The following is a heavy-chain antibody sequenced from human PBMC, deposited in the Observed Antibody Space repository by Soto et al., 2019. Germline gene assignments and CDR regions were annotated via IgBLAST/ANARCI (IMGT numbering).Heavy chain of an antibody. J-gene: IGHJ4*02. V-gene: IGHV3-7*05. D-gene: IGHD6-19*01. CDR2: IEQDGSDK. Sequence: EVQLVESGGGLVQPGGSLKLSCAASGFTFSSYWMNWVRQAPGKGLEWVANIEQDGSDKHYVDSVKGRFTISRDNAKNSLYLQINNLRPEDTAVYYCAGGTGWLSDSWGQGTLVTVSS. CDR3: AGGTGWLSDS. CDR1: GFTFSSYW.